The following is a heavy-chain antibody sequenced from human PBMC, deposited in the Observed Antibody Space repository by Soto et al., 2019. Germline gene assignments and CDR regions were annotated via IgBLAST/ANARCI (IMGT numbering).Heavy chain of an antibody. CDR2: IKEDGSDK. D-gene: IGHD3-16*01. CDR1: GFTFSSFW. V-gene: IGHV3-7*03. Sequence: EVQLVESGGGLVQPGESLRLSCVASGFTFSSFWMSWVRQAPGKGLEWVANIKEDGSDKYYVDSVKGRFTISRDNAKNSMSLQMNSLRAEDTAVYYCARARGLGYWGQGTLVTVSS. CDR3: ARARGLGY. J-gene: IGHJ4*02.